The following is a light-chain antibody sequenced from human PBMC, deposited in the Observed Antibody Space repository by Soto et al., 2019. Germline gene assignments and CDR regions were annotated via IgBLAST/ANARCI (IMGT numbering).Light chain of an antibody. CDR2: DAS. Sequence: TQSPSTLSLSPGERATLSCGASQSVSSSYLAWYQQKPGLAPRLLIYDASSRATGIPDRFSGGGSGTDFTLTISRLEPEDIAVFYCQQYAESPITFGQGTRLEIK. V-gene: IGKV3D-20*01. CDR1: QSVSSSY. J-gene: IGKJ5*01. CDR3: QQYAESPIT.